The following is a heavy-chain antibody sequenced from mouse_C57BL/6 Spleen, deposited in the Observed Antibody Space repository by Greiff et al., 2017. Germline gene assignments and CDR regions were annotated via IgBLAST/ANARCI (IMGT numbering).Heavy chain of an antibody. J-gene: IGHJ2*01. Sequence: QVQLKESGPELVKPGASVKISCKASGYAFSSSWMNWVKQRPGKGLEWIGRIYPGDGDTNYNGKFKGKATLTADKSSSTAYMQLSSLTSEDSAVYFCARWLLRGDYFDYWGQGTTLTVSS. CDR2: IYPGDGDT. CDR3: ARWLLRGDYFDY. V-gene: IGHV1-82*01. D-gene: IGHD2-3*01. CDR1: GYAFSSSW.